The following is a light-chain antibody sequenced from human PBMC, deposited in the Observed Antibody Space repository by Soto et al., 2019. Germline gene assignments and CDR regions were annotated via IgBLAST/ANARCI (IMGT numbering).Light chain of an antibody. V-gene: IGLV1-51*01. CDR1: SSNIGSNY. Sequence: QSVVTQPPSVSAAPGQKVTISCSGSSSNIGSNYVCWYQQFPGTAPEVLIYDNNQRPSGIPDRFSGSKSGTSATLGVTGLQPGDEGDYYCGTWDNSLSAVVFGGGTKLTVL. J-gene: IGLJ2*01. CDR2: DNN. CDR3: GTWDNSLSAVV.